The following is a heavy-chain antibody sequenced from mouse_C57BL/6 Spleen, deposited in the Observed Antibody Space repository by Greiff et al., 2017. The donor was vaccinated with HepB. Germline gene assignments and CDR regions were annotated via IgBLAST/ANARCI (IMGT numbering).Heavy chain of an antibody. CDR2: IDPSDSYT. CDR1: GYTFTSYW. CDR3: ARRPYYYGSSYSWYFDV. V-gene: IGHV1-69*01. D-gene: IGHD1-1*01. Sequence: VQLQQSGAELVMPGASVKLSCKASGYTFTSYWMHWVKQRPGQGLEWIGEIDPSDSYTNNNQKFKDKSTLTVDKSSSTAYMQLSSLTSEDTAVYYCARRPYYYGSSYSWYFDVWSTGTTVTVSS. J-gene: IGHJ1*03.